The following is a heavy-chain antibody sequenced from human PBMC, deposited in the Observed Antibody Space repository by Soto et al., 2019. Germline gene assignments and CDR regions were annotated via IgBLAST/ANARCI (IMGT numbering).Heavy chain of an antibody. D-gene: IGHD6-19*01. CDR2: ITTGNDYI. Sequence: PGGSLRLSCVGSGFTLSSFSMSWVRQTPGKGLEWVSSITTGNDYISYADSVKGRFTISRDNAKSSLFLRMNSLRADDTALYFCARDSYSSLFDSWGQGTLVTVSS. V-gene: IGHV3-21*01. CDR3: ARDSYSSLFDS. J-gene: IGHJ5*01. CDR1: GFTLSSFS.